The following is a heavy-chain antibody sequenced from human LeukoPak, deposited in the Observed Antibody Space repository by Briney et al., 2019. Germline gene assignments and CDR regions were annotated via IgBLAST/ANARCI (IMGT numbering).Heavy chain of an antibody. D-gene: IGHD3-22*01. Sequence: SETLSLTCTVSGGSISSYYWSWIRQPPGKGLEWIGYIYYSGSTNYNPSLKSRVTISVGTSKNQFSLWLTSVTAADTAVYYCARLSYYDSSGYYQKHLYYFDYWGQGTLVTVSS. CDR2: IYYSGST. V-gene: IGHV4-59*01. CDR3: ARLSYYDSSGYYQKHLYYFDY. J-gene: IGHJ4*02. CDR1: GGSISSYY.